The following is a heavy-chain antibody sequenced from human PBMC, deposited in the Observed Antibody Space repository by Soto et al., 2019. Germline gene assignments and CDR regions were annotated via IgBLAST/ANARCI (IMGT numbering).Heavy chain of an antibody. CDR1: GFTFSSYE. V-gene: IGHV3-48*03. Sequence: GGSLSLSCAASGFTFSSYEMNWVRQAPGKGLEWVSYISSSGSTIYYADSVKGRFTISRDNAKNSLYLQMNSLRAEDTAVYYCARDYYGSGSYYLSNYYYGMDVWGQGTTVTVSS. J-gene: IGHJ6*02. CDR3: ARDYYGSGSYYLSNYYYGMDV. CDR2: ISSSGSTI. D-gene: IGHD3-10*01.